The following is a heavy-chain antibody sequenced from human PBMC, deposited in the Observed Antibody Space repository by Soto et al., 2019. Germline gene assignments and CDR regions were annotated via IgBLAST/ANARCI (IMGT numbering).Heavy chain of an antibody. D-gene: IGHD6-19*01. CDR1: GYTFTSYG. CDR3: AREGSAPYYYYGMDV. Sequence: QVQLEQSGAEVKKPGDSMKVSCKAYGYTFTSYGISWVRQAPGQGLEWMGWISGYNGNTDYPQKVQGRVTMTTDTSTSTAYMELRSLRSDDTAVYYCAREGSAPYYYYGMDVWGQGTTVTVSS. V-gene: IGHV1-18*01. CDR2: ISGYNGNT. J-gene: IGHJ6*02.